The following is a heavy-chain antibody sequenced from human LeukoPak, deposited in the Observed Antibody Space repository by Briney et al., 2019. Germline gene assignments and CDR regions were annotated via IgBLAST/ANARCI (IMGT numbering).Heavy chain of an antibody. D-gene: IGHD1-1*01. CDR1: GGSISSYY. CDR2: IYTSGST. J-gene: IGHJ6*03. V-gene: IGHV4-4*09. Sequence: PSETLSLTCTVSGGSISSYYWGWIRQPPGKGLEWLGYIYTSGSTNYNPSLKSRVTISVDTSKNQFSLKLSSVTAADTAVYYCARGGTGTYGLYYYYMDVWGKGTTVTVSS. CDR3: ARGGTGTYGLYYYYMDV.